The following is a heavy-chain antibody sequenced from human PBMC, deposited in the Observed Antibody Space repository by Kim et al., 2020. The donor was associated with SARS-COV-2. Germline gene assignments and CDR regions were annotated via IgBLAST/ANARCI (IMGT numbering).Heavy chain of an antibody. CDR2: INAGNGNT. CDR3: AREGVDIVVVPAAIHAGMDV. Sequence: ASVKVSCKASGYTFTSYAMHWVRQAPGQRLEWMGWINAGNGNTKYSQKFQGRVTITRDTSASTAYMELSSLRSEDTAVYYCAREGVDIVVVPAAIHAGMDVWGQGTTVTVSS. V-gene: IGHV1-3*01. CDR1: GYTFTSYA. J-gene: IGHJ6*02. D-gene: IGHD2-2*03.